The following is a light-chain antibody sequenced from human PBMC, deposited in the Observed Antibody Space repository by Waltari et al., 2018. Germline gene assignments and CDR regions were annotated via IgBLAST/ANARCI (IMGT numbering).Light chain of an antibody. Sequence: AIQMTQSPSSLSASVGDRVTITCRASQGIRYYLGWDQQKPGKAPKLLIFAASTLQSGVPSRFSGSGSGTDFTLTISSLQPEDFATYYCLQDYNYPWTFGQGTKVEIK. CDR1: QGIRYY. V-gene: IGKV1-6*01. J-gene: IGKJ1*01. CDR2: AAS. CDR3: LQDYNYPWT.